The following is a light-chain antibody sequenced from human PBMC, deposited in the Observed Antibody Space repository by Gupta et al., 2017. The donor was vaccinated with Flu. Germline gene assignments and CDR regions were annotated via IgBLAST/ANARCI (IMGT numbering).Light chain of an antibody. CDR3: QQRDSSPIT. Sequence: PSSLSASAGDRVTSTCRASQRISSYLDWYQQKPGQAPKLLIYAASRWESGVPSRFSGSGSGTDFTLTISRLQPEDFAIYYCQQRDSSPITFGRGTKVEIK. J-gene: IGKJ4*01. CDR1: QRISSY. CDR2: AAS. V-gene: IGKV1-39*01.